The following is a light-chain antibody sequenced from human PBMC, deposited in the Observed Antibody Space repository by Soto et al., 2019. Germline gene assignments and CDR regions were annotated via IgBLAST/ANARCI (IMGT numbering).Light chain of an antibody. CDR3: QVWDIGSGVV. CDR2: YDS. V-gene: IGLV3-21*04. Sequence: SYVLTQAPSVSVAPGKTARITCGGNNIGSKSVHWYQQKPGQAPVLVIFYDSDRPSGIPERFSGSNSRNTATLTISRVEAGDEANYYCQVWDIGSGVVFGGGTKVTVL. J-gene: IGLJ2*01. CDR1: NIGSKS.